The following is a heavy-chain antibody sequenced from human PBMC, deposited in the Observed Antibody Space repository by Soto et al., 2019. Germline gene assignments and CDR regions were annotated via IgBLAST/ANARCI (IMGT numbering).Heavy chain of an antibody. CDR3: AAREYYYDSSGYYTPPLDY. CDR2: IVVGSGNT. CDR1: GFTFTSSA. Sequence: SVKVSCKASGFTFTSSAVQWVRQARGQRLEWLGWIVVGSGNTKYAQKFQERVTLTRDMSTGTAYMELSSLRSEDTAVYYCAAREYYYDSSGYYTPPLDYWGQRTLVTVSS. J-gene: IGHJ4*02. D-gene: IGHD3-22*01. V-gene: IGHV1-58*01.